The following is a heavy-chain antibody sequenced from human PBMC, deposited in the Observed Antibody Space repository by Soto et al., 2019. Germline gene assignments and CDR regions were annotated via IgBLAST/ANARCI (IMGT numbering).Heavy chain of an antibody. J-gene: IGHJ5*02. D-gene: IGHD6-19*01. Sequence: GGSLRLSCAASVFTFSSYAMIWVRQSPGEGLEWVSSVNDSGDRTYYADSVKGRFTISRDNSKNTLYLQMNTLRAEDTALYYCVRDPQSSGWSYNWYDPWGQGTRVTVSS. CDR3: VRDPQSSGWSYNWYDP. V-gene: IGHV3-23*01. CDR1: VFTFSSYA. CDR2: VNDSGDRT.